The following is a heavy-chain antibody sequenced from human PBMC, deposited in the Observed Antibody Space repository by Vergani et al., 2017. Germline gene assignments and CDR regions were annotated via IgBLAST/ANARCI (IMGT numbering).Heavy chain of an antibody. CDR2: ISAYNGNT. D-gene: IGHD5-18*01. Sequence: QVQLVQSGAEVKKPGSSVKVSCKASGGTFSSYAISWVRQAPGQGLEWMGWISAYNGNTNYAQKLQGRVTMTTDTSTSTAYMELRSLRSDDTAVYYCARDDIRGYSYGGFYYWGQGTLVTVSS. J-gene: IGHJ4*02. V-gene: IGHV1-18*01. CDR1: GGTFSSYA. CDR3: ARDDIRGYSYGGFYY.